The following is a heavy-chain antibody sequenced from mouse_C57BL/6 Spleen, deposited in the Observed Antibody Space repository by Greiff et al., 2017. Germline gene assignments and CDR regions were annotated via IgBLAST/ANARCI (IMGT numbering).Heavy chain of an antibody. V-gene: IGHV5-4*03. CDR3: ARADYGSVDY. CDR1: GFTFSSYA. CDR2: ISDGGSYT. D-gene: IGHD1-1*01. J-gene: IGHJ2*01. Sequence: DVKLQESGGGLVKPGGSLKLSCAASGFTFSSYAMSWVRQTPEKRLEWVATISDGGSYTYYPDNVKGRFTISRDNAKNNLYLQMSHLKSEDTAMYYCARADYGSVDYWGQGTTLTVSS.